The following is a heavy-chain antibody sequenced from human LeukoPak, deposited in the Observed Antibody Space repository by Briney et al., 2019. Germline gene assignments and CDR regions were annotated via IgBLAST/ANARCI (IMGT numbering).Heavy chain of an antibody. Sequence: GGSLRLSCAASGFTFSSYSMNWVRQAPGKGLEWVSSISSSSYIYYADSVKGRFTISRDNAKNSLYLQMNSLRAEDTAVYYCARDGYSYGSDYWGQGTLVTVSS. V-gene: IGHV3-21*01. CDR3: ARDGYSYGSDY. CDR2: ISSSSYI. CDR1: GFTFSSYS. D-gene: IGHD5-18*01. J-gene: IGHJ4*02.